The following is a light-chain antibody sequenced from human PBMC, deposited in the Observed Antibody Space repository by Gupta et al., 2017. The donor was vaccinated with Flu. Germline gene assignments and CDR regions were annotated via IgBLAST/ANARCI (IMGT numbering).Light chain of an antibody. CDR2: GKN. CDR3: NSRDSSGNHLV. CDR1: SLRSYY. J-gene: IGLJ2*01. V-gene: IGLV3-19*01. Sequence: SSELIQDPAVSVALGQTVRKTCQRDSLRSYYASWYQQKPGQAPVLVIYGKNNRPSGIPDRFSGSSSGNTASLTITGAQAEDEADYYCNSRDSSGNHLVFGGGTKLTVL.